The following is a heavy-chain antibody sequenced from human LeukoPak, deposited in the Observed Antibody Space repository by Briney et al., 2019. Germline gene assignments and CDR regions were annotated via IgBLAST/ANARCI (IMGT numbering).Heavy chain of an antibody. J-gene: IGHJ6*02. CDR1: GFTFSDYY. Sequence: PGGSLRLSCAASGFTFSDYYMSWIRQAPGKGLEWVSYISSSGSTIYYADSVKGRFTISRDNAKNSLYLQMNSLRAEDTAVYYCARALRDLFYSNGWVYYYYGMDVWGQGTTVTVSS. CDR3: ARALRDLFYSNGWVYYYYGMDV. V-gene: IGHV3-11*01. D-gene: IGHD6-19*01. CDR2: ISSSGSTI.